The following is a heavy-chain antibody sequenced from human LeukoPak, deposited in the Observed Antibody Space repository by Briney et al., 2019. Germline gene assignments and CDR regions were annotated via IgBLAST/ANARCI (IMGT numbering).Heavy chain of an antibody. CDR3: ARTLHYYDNCWDY. CDR2: IYYSGST. V-gene: IGHV4-30-4*08. CDR1: GGSISSGDYY. J-gene: IGHJ4*02. Sequence: SETLSLTCTVSGGSISSGDYYWSWIRQPPGKGLGWIGYIYYSGSTYYNPSLKSRVTISVDTSKNQFSLKLSSVTAADTAVYYCARTLHYYDNCWDYWGQGTLVTVSS. D-gene: IGHD3-22*01.